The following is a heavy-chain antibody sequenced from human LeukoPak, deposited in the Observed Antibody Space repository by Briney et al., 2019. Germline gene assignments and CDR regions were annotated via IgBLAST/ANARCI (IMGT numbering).Heavy chain of an antibody. CDR1: GFTFSSYG. Sequence: GRSLRLSCAASGFTFSSYGMHWVRQAPGKGLEWVAVIWYDGSNKYYVDSVQGRFTISRDNSKNTLYLQMSSLRAEDTAVYDCARVDYYDSSGYYFPDAFDIWGQGTMVTVSS. J-gene: IGHJ3*02. CDR3: ARVDYYDSSGYYFPDAFDI. V-gene: IGHV3-33*01. D-gene: IGHD3-22*01. CDR2: IWYDGSNK.